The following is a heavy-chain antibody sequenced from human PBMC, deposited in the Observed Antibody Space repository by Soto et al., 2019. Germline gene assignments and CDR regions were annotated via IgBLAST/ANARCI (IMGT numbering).Heavy chain of an antibody. Sequence: GESLKISCKASGYSFTSYWIGWVRQMPGKGLEWMGIIYPGDSDTRYSPSFQGQVTISADTSISTAYLQWSSLKASDTAMYYCARTSAAGKYYYGMDVWGQGTTVTVSS. CDR1: GYSFTSYW. V-gene: IGHV5-51*01. D-gene: IGHD6-13*01. J-gene: IGHJ6*02. CDR3: ARTSAAGKYYYGMDV. CDR2: IYPGDSDT.